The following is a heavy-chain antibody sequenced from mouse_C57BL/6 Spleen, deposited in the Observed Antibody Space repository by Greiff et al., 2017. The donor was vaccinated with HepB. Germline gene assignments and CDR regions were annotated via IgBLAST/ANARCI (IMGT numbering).Heavy chain of an antibody. V-gene: IGHV1-74*01. D-gene: IGHD2-1*01. CDR3: AIGGYYGNYVYWYFDV. CDR1: GYTFTSYW. CDR2: IHPSDSDT. J-gene: IGHJ1*03. Sequence: QVQLQQPGAELVKPGASVKVSCKASGYTFTSYWMHWVKQRPGQGLEWIGRIHPSDSDTNYNQKFKGKATLTVDKSSSTAYRQRSSLTSEDSAVYYCAIGGYYGNYVYWYFDVWGTGTTVTVSS.